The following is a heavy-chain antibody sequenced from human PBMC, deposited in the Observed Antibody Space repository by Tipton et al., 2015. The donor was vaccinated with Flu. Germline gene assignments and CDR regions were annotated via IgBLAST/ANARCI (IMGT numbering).Heavy chain of an antibody. CDR3: AGSGTMEFDSTGFVDY. V-gene: IGHV1-18*01. CDR2: ISVYNGDT. D-gene: IGHD3-22*01. J-gene: IGHJ4*01. Sequence: QVQLVQSGPEGKEPGASVKVSCKASGYTFSSFGVSWVRQAPGQGLEWMGWISVYNGDTISAQKLQGRVTMTTDTFTRTAYMELRGLKSDDTAVYYCAGSGTMEFDSTGFVDYWGQGTLVANSS. CDR1: GYTFSSFG.